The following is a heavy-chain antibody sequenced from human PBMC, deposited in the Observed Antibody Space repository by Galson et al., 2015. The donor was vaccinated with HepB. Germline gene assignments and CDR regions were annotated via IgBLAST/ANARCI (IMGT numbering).Heavy chain of an antibody. V-gene: IGHV1-69*13. D-gene: IGHD4-17*01. CDR1: GGTFSSYA. J-gene: IGHJ4*02. CDR3: ARDYGDYNYFDY. Sequence: SVKVSCKASGGTFSSYAISWVRQAPGQGLEWTGGIIPIFGTANYAQKFQGRVTITADESTSTAYMELSSLRSEDTAVYYCARDYGDYNYFDYWGQGTLVTVSS. CDR2: IIPIFGTA.